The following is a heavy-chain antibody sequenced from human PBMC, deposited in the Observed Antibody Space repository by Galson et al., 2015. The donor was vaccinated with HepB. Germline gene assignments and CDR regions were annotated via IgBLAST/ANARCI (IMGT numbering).Heavy chain of an antibody. Sequence: SVKVSCKASGYTFNKYGISWVRQAPGQGLEWMGWISTKRGNTKHARNFQGRVTMTTETSTNTAYMELRSLRSADTAVYYCARGVDWALDYWGQGTLVTVSS. CDR2: ISTKRGNT. V-gene: IGHV1-18*01. CDR3: ARGVDWALDY. J-gene: IGHJ4*02. CDR1: GYTFNKYG. D-gene: IGHD3-9*01.